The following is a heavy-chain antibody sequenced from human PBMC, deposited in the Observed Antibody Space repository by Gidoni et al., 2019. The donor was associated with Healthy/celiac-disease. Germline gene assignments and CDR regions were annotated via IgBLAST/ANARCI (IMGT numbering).Heavy chain of an antibody. CDR2: IWYDGSNK. CDR3: ARDERSGEDY. J-gene: IGHJ4*02. Sequence: QVQLVESGGGVVQPGSALRPPCAASGFTFSSYGMHWVRQAPGKGLEWVAVIWYDGSNKYYADSVKGRFTISRDNSKNTLYLQMNSLRAEDTAVYYCARDERSGEDYWGQGTLVTVSS. V-gene: IGHV3-33*01. D-gene: IGHD1-26*01. CDR1: GFTFSSYG.